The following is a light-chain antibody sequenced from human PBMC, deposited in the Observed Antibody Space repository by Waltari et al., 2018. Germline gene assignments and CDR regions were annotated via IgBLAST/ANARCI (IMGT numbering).Light chain of an antibody. V-gene: IGLV6-57*04. CDR3: QSYDGFNQGV. CDR2: DDN. CDR1: SGSIASNY. J-gene: IGLJ3*02. Sequence: NFMLTQPHSVSESPGKTVTISCTRSSGSIASNYVQWYQQRPGSAPTTVIYDDNHRPSGVPDRFSASIDSSSNSASLTISGLKTEDEADYYCQSYDGFNQGVFGGGTKLTVL.